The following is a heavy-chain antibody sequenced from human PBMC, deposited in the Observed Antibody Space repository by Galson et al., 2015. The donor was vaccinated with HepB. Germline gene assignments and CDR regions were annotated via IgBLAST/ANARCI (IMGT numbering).Heavy chain of an antibody. CDR1: GFTFGDYA. CDR3: AKGSPRSADAFDI. CDR2: IRSKADGGTT. J-gene: IGHJ3*02. V-gene: IGHV3-49*03. Sequence: SLRLSCAASGFTFGDYAMSWFRQAPGKGLEWVGFIRSKADGGTTEYAASVKGRFTISRDDSKGIAYLQMNSLRAEDTAVYYCAKGSPRSADAFDIWGQGTMVTVSS.